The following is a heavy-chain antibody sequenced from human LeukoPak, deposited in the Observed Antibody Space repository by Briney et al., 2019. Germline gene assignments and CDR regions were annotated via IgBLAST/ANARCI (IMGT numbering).Heavy chain of an antibody. V-gene: IGHV3-48*03. D-gene: IGHD3-3*01. CDR2: ITRSGSNI. CDR1: QLIFSKYG. CDR3: ARLTIYDDTDY. J-gene: IGHJ4*02. Sequence: PGGSLRLSCTGSQLIFSKYGLNWVRQSPGKGLEWISSITRSGSNIDCADSVRGRFTISRDNAKNSLFLHMNSLRVEDTAVYYCARLTIYDDTDYWGQGTLVTVSS.